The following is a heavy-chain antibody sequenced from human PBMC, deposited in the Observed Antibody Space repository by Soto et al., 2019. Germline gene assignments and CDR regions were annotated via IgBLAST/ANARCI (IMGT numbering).Heavy chain of an antibody. J-gene: IGHJ3*02. V-gene: IGHV1-18*01. D-gene: IGHD3-10*01. Sequence: ASVKVSCKASGYTFTSYGISWVRQAPGQGLEWMGWISAYNGNTNYAQKLQGRVTMTTDTSTSTAYMELRSLRSDDTAVYYCARDRVLWFGALLPPDAFDIWRQGTMVTVSS. CDR1: GYTFTSYG. CDR3: ARDRVLWFGALLPPDAFDI. CDR2: ISAYNGNT.